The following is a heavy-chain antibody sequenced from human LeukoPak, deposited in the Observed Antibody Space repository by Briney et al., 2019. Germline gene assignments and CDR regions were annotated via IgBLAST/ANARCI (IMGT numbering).Heavy chain of an antibody. V-gene: IGHV1-2*02. D-gene: IGHD3-10*01. CDR2: INPNSGGT. CDR1: GYTFTGYY. J-gene: IGHJ4*02. Sequence: ASVKVSCKASGYTFTGYYMHWVRQAPGQGLGWMGWINPNSGGTNYAQKFQGRVTMTRDTSINTAYMELSRLRSDDTAVYYCARSMVRGPGYYWGQGTLVTVSS. CDR3: ARSMVRGPGYY.